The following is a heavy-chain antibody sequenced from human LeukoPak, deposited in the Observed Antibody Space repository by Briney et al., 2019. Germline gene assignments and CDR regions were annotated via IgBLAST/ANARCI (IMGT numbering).Heavy chain of an antibody. J-gene: IGHJ4*02. D-gene: IGHD6-13*01. CDR3: ARVGGSWEGIL. V-gene: IGHV3-7*01. CDR1: GFTFPNYW. CDR2: IRQAESEK. Sequence: PGGSLRLSCAASGFTFPNYWMSWVRQAPGKGLEWVANIRQAESEKFYVDSVKGRFTISRDNDKNELYHQINSLRGEDTAAYFCARVGGSWEGILWGQGKLVTVS.